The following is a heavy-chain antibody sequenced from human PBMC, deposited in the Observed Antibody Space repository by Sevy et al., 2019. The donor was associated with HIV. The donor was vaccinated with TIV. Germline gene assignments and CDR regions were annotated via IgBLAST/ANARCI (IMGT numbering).Heavy chain of an antibody. CDR2: ISSSSSYI. D-gene: IGHD2-2*01. CDR1: GFTFSSYS. CDR3: ASYAVVVPAAHYYYYGMDV. V-gene: IGHV3-21*01. J-gene: IGHJ6*02. Sequence: GGSLRLSCAASGFTFSSYSMNWVRQAPGKGLEWVSSISSSSSYIYYADSVKGRFTISRDNAKNSLYLQMNSLRAEDTAVYYCASYAVVVPAAHYYYYGMDVWGQGTTVTVSS.